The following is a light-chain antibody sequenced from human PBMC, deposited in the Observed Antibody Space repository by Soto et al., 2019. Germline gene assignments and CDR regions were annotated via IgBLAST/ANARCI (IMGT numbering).Light chain of an antibody. CDR2: GAS. CDR3: XXXTSYPWT. J-gene: IGKJ1*01. Sequence: EIVMTQSPATLSVSPGERATLSCRASQSVSSNLAWYQQKPGQAPRLLIYGASTTATGLPARISGSGSGTEFTLTISSLQPDDFATYXXXXXTSYPWTFGQGTKVDI. V-gene: IGKV3-15*01. CDR1: QSVSSN.